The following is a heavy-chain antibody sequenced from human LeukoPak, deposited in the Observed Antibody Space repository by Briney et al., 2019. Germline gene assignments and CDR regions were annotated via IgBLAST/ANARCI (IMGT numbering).Heavy chain of an antibody. J-gene: IGHJ3*02. D-gene: IGHD1-26*01. Sequence: SVKVSCKASGGTFSNYAISWVRQAPGQGLEWMGGIIPIFATANYAQKFQGRVTMTEDTSTDTAYMELSSLRSEDTAVYYCATGGWELLRGPYVFDIWGQGTMVTVSS. CDR2: IIPIFATA. CDR3: ATGGWELLRGPYVFDI. V-gene: IGHV1-69*06. CDR1: GGTFSNYA.